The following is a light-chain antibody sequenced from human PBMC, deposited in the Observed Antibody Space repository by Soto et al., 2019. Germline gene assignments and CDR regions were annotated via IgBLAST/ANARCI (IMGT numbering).Light chain of an antibody. CDR1: QSVSSN. Sequence: EIVMTQSPATLSVSPGERATLSCRASQSVSSNLAWYQQKPGQAPRLLIYGASTRATGVPARFSGSESGTEFTLTISSLQSEDFAVYYCQQYNTWLWTFGQGTKVEFK. CDR3: QQYNTWLWT. CDR2: GAS. J-gene: IGKJ1*01. V-gene: IGKV3-15*01.